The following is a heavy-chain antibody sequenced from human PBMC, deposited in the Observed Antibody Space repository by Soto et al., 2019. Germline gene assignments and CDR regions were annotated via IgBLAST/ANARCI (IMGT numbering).Heavy chain of an antibody. D-gene: IGHD3-3*01. CDR3: ARDLEVPYYDFWSGYPPGVSAYYYGMDV. CDR2: ISAYNGNT. CDR1: GYTFTSYG. V-gene: IGHV1-18*04. Sequence: ASVKVSCKASGYTFTSYGISWVRQAPGQGLEWMGWISAYNGNTNYAQKLQGRVTMTTDKSTSTAYMELRSLRSDDTAVYYCARDLEVPYYDFWSGYPPGVSAYYYGMDVWGQGTTVTVSS. J-gene: IGHJ6*02.